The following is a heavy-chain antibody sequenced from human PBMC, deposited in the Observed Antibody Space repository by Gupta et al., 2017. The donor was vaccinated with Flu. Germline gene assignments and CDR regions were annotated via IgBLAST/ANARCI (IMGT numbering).Heavy chain of an antibody. J-gene: IGHJ6*02. CDR1: GFTFGDYV. CDR2: IRSETYGGTT. D-gene: IGHD6-19*01. V-gene: IGHV3-49*04. Sequence: EGQLVESGGGLIQPGRSLRLSCTGSGFTFGDYVLAWVRQAPEKGLEWVGLIRSETYGGTTEYAASVKGRFSVSRDDSKSIIFLQMNTLKTEDTAVYYCARVRSGWNGNNYFFYGMDLWGQGTTVTVSS. CDR3: ARVRSGWNGNNYFFYGMDL.